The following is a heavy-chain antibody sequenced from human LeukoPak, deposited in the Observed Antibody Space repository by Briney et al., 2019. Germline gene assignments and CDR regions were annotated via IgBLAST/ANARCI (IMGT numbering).Heavy chain of an antibody. D-gene: IGHD7-27*01. J-gene: IGHJ4*02. V-gene: IGHV3-30*03. Sequence: GGSLRLSCAASGFTFNNYGMHWVRQAPGKGLEWVAVVSFDGGSEHYADSVQGRFTIPRDNSKNMLYLQMNSLRAEDTAVYYCSELGHFDYWGQGTLVTVSS. CDR1: GFTFNNYG. CDR2: VSFDGGSE. CDR3: SELGHFDY.